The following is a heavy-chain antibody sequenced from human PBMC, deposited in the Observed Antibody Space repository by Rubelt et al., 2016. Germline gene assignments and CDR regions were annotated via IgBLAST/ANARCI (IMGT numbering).Heavy chain of an antibody. CDR3: ARHEGFRVTTVSRVWVDWFDP. V-gene: IGHV4-59*08. CDR2: IYYSGST. CDR1: Y. Sequence: YWSWIRQPPGKGLEWIGYIYYSGSTNYNPSLKSRVTISVDTSKNQFSLKLSSVTAADTAVYYCARHEGFRVTTVSRVWVDWFDPWGQGTLVTVSS. J-gene: IGHJ5*02. D-gene: IGHD4-17*01.